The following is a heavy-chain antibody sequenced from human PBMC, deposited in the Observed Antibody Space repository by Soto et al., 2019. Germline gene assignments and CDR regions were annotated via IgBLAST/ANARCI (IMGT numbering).Heavy chain of an antibody. Sequence: ASVKVSCKASGYSFTSLDINWVRQTAGQGLEWMGWMQPSTGRTGYAQKFQGRVTITRGTSINTAYMELTTLTSDDTAFYYCARGVSAGVDYWGQGTLVTVSS. V-gene: IGHV1-8*01. CDR2: MQPSTGRT. CDR1: GYSFTSLD. J-gene: IGHJ4*02. D-gene: IGHD1-26*01. CDR3: ARGVSAGVDY.